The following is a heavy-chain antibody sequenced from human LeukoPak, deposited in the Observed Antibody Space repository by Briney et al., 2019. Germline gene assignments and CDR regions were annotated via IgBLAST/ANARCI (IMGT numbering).Heavy chain of an antibody. Sequence: PSETLSLTCAVSDVSISDYYWSWIRQPPGKGLEWIGYIYHTGDSNQNPSLKGRVTVTLGTPKNQVSLKVTSVTAADTAVYYCARHAFASPLDIWGQGTVVTVSS. V-gene: IGHV4-59*08. D-gene: IGHD2-21*01. CDR1: DVSISDYY. J-gene: IGHJ4*02. CDR2: IYHTGDS. CDR3: ARHAFASPLDI.